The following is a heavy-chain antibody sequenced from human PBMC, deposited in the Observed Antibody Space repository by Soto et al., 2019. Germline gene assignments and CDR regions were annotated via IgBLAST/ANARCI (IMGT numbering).Heavy chain of an antibody. J-gene: IGHJ4*02. Sequence: PGGSLRLSCAASGFTFSSYAMSWVRQAPGKGLEWVSAISGSGGSTYYADSVKGRFTISRDNSKNTLYLQMNSLRAEDTAVYYCAKAESPPDIVATMGFDYWGQGTLVTVSS. CDR3: AKAESPPDIVATMGFDY. V-gene: IGHV3-23*01. CDR1: GFTFSSYA. CDR2: ISGSGGST. D-gene: IGHD5-12*01.